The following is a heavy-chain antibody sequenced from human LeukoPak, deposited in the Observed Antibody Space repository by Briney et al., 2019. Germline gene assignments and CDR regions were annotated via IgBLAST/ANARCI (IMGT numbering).Heavy chain of an antibody. D-gene: IGHD2-2*01. Sequence: SETLSLTCTVSGGSVSSGSYYWSWIRQPPGKGLEWIGYIYYTGSTNYNSSLKRRVTMSVDTSKNQFSLKLSSVTAADTAVYYCARAFCSSTNCYLPYWGQGALVTVSS. J-gene: IGHJ4*02. CDR3: ARAFCSSTNCYLPY. CDR2: IYYTGST. CDR1: GGSVSSGSYY. V-gene: IGHV4-61*01.